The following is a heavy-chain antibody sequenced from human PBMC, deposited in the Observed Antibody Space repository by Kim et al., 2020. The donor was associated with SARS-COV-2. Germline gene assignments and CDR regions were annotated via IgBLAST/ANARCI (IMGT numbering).Heavy chain of an antibody. D-gene: IGHD3-9*01. CDR1: GYTFTSYA. CDR3: ASQYYDILTGYSADAFDI. CDR2: INTNTGNP. Sequence: ASVKVSCKASGYTFTSYAMNWVRQAPGQGLEWMGWINTNTGNPTYAQGFTGRFVFSLDTSVSTAYLQISSLKAEDTAVYYCASQYYDILTGYSADAFDIWGQGTMVTASS. V-gene: IGHV7-4-1*02. J-gene: IGHJ3*02.